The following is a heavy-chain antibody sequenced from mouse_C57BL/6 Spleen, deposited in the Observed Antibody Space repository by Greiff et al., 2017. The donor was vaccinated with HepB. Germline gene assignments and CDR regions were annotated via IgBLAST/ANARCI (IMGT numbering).Heavy chain of an antibody. CDR2: IYPGDGDT. CDR3: ARGRYDRYFDV. CDR1: GYAFSSYW. V-gene: IGHV1-80*01. J-gene: IGHJ1*03. Sequence: VQLQESGAELVKPGASVKISCKASGYAFSSYWMNWVKQRPGKGLEWIGQIYPGDGDTNYNGKFKGKATLTADKSSSTAYMQLSSLTSEDSAVYFCARGRYDRYFDVWGTGTTVTVSS. D-gene: IGHD2-14*01.